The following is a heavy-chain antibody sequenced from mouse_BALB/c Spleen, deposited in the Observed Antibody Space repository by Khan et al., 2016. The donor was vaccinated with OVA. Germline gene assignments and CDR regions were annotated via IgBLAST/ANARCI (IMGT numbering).Heavy chain of an antibody. CDR3: ARDGAYYRNDGWFAY. J-gene: IGHJ3*01. D-gene: IGHD2-14*01. CDR1: GYTFTSYT. CDR2: INPSSGYT. Sequence: VELVESGAELARPGASVKMSCKASGYTFTSYTIHWIKQRPGQGLKWIGYINPSSGYTNYNQKFKDKATLTADKSSTTAYMQLSSLTSDDSAVYYCARDGAYYRNDGWFAYWGQGTLVTVSA. V-gene: IGHV1-4*01.